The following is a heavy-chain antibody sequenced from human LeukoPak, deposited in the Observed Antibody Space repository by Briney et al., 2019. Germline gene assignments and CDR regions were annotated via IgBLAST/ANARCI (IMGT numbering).Heavy chain of an antibody. V-gene: IGHV4-59*01. CDR3: ARDSYYYDSSGLDAFDI. Sequence: SETLSLTCTVSGGSISSYYWSWIRQPAGKGLEWIGYIYYSGSTNYNPSLKSRVTISVDTSKNQFSLKLSSVTAADTAVYYCARDSYYYDSSGLDAFDIWGQGTMVTVSS. CDR1: GGSISSYY. D-gene: IGHD3-22*01. CDR2: IYYSGST. J-gene: IGHJ3*02.